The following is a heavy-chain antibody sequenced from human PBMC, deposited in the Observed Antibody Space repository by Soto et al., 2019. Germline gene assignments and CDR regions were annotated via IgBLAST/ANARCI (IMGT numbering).Heavy chain of an antibody. Sequence: QVHLQQWGAGLLKPSETLSLTCAVNGGAFNGYYWTWIRQSPGKGLQWIGEINHSGTVDYNPSLKSRVTFSIDTSKKQCSLTLTSVTAADTAVYYCARVGAALVRGSIGGFDYWGQGTLVTVSS. V-gene: IGHV4-34*01. D-gene: IGHD3-10*01. CDR2: INHSGTV. CDR3: ARVGAALVRGSIGGFDY. J-gene: IGHJ4*02. CDR1: GGAFNGYY.